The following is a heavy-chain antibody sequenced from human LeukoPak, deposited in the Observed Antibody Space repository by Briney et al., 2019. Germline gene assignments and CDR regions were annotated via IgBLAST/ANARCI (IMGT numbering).Heavy chain of an antibody. V-gene: IGHV3-74*01. CDR1: GFTFSNHW. J-gene: IGHJ4*02. CDR2: INTDGSDT. CDR3: ARNNGGIDD. D-gene: IGHD3-16*01. Sequence: PGGSLRLSCAASGFTFSNHWMHWVRQVSGKGLVWVSRINTDGSDTSYADSVEGRFTISRDNARNTLYLQMNSLRPEDTAVYYCARNNGGIDDWGQGTLVTVSS.